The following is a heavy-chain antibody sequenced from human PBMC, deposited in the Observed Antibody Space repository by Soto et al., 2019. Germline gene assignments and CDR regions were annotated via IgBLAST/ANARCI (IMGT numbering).Heavy chain of an antibody. D-gene: IGHD6-13*01. CDR3: ARVGYSSSWFWYFDL. Sequence: QVHLLESGPGLLKSSETLSLTCIVSGGSMSNYYWSWIRQPPGKGLEWIGYIYYSGHTKYNPSLKSRVTISKDTSKNQYSLKLSSVTAADTAVYYCARVGYSSSWFWYFDLWGRGTLVTVSS. CDR1: GGSMSNYY. CDR2: IYYSGHT. J-gene: IGHJ2*01. V-gene: IGHV4-59*01.